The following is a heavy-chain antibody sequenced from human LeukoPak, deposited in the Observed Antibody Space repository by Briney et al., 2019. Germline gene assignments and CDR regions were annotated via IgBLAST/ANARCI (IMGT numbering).Heavy chain of an antibody. CDR3: ARDRYYDFWSGYYLGHYYYYMDV. V-gene: IGHV4-39*07. CDR2: IYYSGRT. J-gene: IGHJ6*03. Sequence: SQTLSLTCAVSGGSISSSSYYWGWIRQPPGKGLEWIGSIYYSGRTYYNPSLKSRVTISVDTSKNQFSLKLSSVTAADTAVYYCARDRYYDFWSGYYLGHYYYYMDVWGKGTTVTVSS. CDR1: GGSISSSSYY. D-gene: IGHD3-3*01.